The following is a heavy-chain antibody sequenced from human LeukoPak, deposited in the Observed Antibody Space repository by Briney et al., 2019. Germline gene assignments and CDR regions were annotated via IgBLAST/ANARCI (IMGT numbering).Heavy chain of an antibody. CDR2: IWYDGSNK. D-gene: IGHD6-19*01. Sequence: GGSLRLSCAASGFTFSSYGMQWVRQAPGKGLEWVAVIWYDGSNKYYADSVKGRFTISRDNSKNTLYLQMNSLRAEDTAVYYCARDLWDGSGYGMDVWGQGTTVTVSS. CDR1: GFTFSSYG. J-gene: IGHJ6*02. V-gene: IGHV3-33*01. CDR3: ARDLWDGSGYGMDV.